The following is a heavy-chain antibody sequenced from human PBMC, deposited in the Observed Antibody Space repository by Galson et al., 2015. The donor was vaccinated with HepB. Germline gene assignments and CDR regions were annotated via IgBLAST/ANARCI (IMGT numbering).Heavy chain of an antibody. CDR2: INWNGGST. J-gene: IGHJ3*02. D-gene: IGHD1-26*01. CDR1: GFTFDDYG. V-gene: IGHV3-20*01. Sequence: SLRLSCAASGFTFDDYGMSWVRQAPGKGLEWVSGINWNGGSTGYADSVKGRFTISRDNAKNSLYLQMNSLRAEDTALYHCARVQGGSYYLGAFDIWGQGTMVTVSS. CDR3: ARVQGGSYYLGAFDI.